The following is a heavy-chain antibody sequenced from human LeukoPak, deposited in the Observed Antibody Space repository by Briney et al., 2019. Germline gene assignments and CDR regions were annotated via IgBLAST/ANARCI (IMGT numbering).Heavy chain of an antibody. CDR3: ARDRVGQQLVGRNYYYYYMDV. J-gene: IGHJ6*03. CDR2: IYYSGST. V-gene: IGHV4-59*02. CDR1: GGSVTSYY. D-gene: IGHD6-13*01. Sequence: PSETLSLTCTVSGGSVTSYYWSWIRQPPGKGLEWIGYIYYSGSTNYNPSLKSRVTISVDTSKNQFSLKLRSVTAADTAVYYCARDRVGQQLVGRNYYYYYMDVWGKGTTVTISS.